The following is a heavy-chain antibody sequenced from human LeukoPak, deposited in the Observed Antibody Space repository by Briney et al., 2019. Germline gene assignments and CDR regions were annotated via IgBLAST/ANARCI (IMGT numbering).Heavy chain of an antibody. Sequence: GGSLRLSCAACGFTFSGSAMQWVRQAWGKGREWVGRMRSKANRYATAYAASVKGRFTISRDDSKNTAYLQMNSLKTEDTAVYYCTRSYSGSYRGFDYWGQGTLVTVSS. CDR1: GFTFSGSA. CDR2: MRSKANRYAT. CDR3: TRSYSGSYRGFDY. D-gene: IGHD1-26*01. J-gene: IGHJ4*02. V-gene: IGHV3-73*01.